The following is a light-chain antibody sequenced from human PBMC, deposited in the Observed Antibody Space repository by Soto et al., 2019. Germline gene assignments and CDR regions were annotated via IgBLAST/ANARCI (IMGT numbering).Light chain of an antibody. Sequence: EIVLTQSPATLSLSPGERATLSCRASQSVSSYLAWYQQKPGQAPRLLIYDASNRATGIPDRFSGSGSGTDFTLTINRLEPEDFAVFYCQQYGTSPYTFGQGTKVDIK. J-gene: IGKJ2*01. V-gene: IGKV3-20*01. CDR1: QSVSSY. CDR3: QQYGTSPYT. CDR2: DAS.